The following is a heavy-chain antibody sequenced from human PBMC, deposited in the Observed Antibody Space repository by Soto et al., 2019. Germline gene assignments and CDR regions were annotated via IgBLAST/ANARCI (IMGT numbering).Heavy chain of an antibody. CDR1: GFTFSSYS. J-gene: IGHJ4*02. D-gene: IGHD5-12*01. V-gene: IGHV3-30-3*01. CDR2: ISYDGSTK. Sequence: QVQLVESGGGVVQPGRSLRLSCAASGFTFSSYSMHWVRQAPGKGLEGVAVISYDGSTKYYADSVKGRFTISRDNSKNTLYLPMTSMRAEETSVDYCARVAVEMATIHVFDSWGQGPLVTVYS. CDR3: ARVAVEMATIHVFDS.